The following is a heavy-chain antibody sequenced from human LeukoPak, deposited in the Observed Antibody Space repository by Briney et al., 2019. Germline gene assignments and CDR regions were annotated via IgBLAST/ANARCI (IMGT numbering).Heavy chain of an antibody. Sequence: SETLSLTCTVSGASIRSSFWNWIRQPPGRGLEWIGYLSMRGTTNYNPSLKSRVTISADTSENQFSLKLSSMTAADTAVYYCARLYYYDSSGYYPYYFDYWGQGTLVTVSS. CDR3: ARLYYYDSSGYYPYYFDY. CDR2: LSMRGTT. D-gene: IGHD3-22*01. V-gene: IGHV4-59*01. J-gene: IGHJ4*02. CDR1: GASIRSSF.